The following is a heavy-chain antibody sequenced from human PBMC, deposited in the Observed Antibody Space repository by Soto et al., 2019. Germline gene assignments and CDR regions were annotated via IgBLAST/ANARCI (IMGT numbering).Heavy chain of an antibody. CDR2: ISSRSDI. CDR1: GFTFSTYS. J-gene: IGHJ6*02. CDR3: ASMWRLDV. D-gene: IGHD2-21*01. Sequence: GSLRLSCVGSGFTFSTYSINWVRQAPGKGLEWVSSISSRSDIYYADSVKGRFTISRDNAKNSVSLQMNSLRAEDTAVYYCASMWRLDVWGQGTTVTVSS. V-gene: IGHV3-21*01.